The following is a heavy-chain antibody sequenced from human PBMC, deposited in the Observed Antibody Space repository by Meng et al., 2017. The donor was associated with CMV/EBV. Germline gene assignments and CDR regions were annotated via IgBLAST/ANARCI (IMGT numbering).Heavy chain of an antibody. CDR3: ASTPQYYSDGSGYLVSGGN. CDR2: IRYDGSNK. D-gene: IGHD3-22*01. Sequence: GESLKISCAASGFTFSDYYMSWIRQAPGKGLEWVAFIRYDGSNKYYADSVKGRFTISRDNAKYSLYLQMKNLRAQDTAVYYCASTPQYYSDGSGYLVSGGNWGQGTLVTVSS. V-gene: IGHV3-30*02. CDR1: GFTFSDYY. J-gene: IGHJ4*02.